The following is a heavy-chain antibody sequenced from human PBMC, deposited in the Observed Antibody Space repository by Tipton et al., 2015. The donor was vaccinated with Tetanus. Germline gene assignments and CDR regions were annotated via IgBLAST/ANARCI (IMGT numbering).Heavy chain of an antibody. CDR3: ASHYGSGSDDAFDI. J-gene: IGHJ3*02. CDR2: IYYSGST. D-gene: IGHD3-10*01. Sequence: TLSLTRTVSGGSISSYNWSWIRQPPGKGLEWIGYIYYSGSTNYNPSLKSRVTMSVDTSKNQFSLKLSSVTAADTAVYYCASHYGSGSDDAFDIWGQGTMVTVSS. V-gene: IGHV4-59*12. CDR1: GGSISSYN.